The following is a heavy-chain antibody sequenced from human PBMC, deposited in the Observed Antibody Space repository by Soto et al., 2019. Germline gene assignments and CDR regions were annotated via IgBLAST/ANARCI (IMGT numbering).Heavy chain of an antibody. CDR1: GLTFSSYG. V-gene: IGHV3-30*18. D-gene: IGHD3-22*01. CDR2: TSYDGRNK. Sequence: GGSLRLSCAASGLTFSSYGMHWVRQAPGRGLEWVAGTSYDGRNKYYVDSVKGRFTISRDNSKNTLDLQMNSLRVEDTAVFYCAQDTYYHDTSGYYTFDYWGQGALVTVSS. CDR3: AQDTYYHDTSGYYTFDY. J-gene: IGHJ4*02.